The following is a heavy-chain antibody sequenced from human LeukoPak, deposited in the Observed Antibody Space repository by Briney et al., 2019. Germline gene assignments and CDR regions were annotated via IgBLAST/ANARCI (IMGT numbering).Heavy chain of an antibody. V-gene: IGHV4-59*08. J-gene: IGHJ5*02. CDR2: IYYTGSI. CDR1: GGSISSYY. CDR3: ARHAIYSGGYSYWFDP. Sequence: SETLSLTCTVSGGSISSYYWSCIRQPPGKGLEWIAFIYYTGSINYNPSLKSRASISLDTSKNLCSLRLSSVTAADTAVYYCARHAIYSGGYSYWFDPWGLRALVTVSS. D-gene: IGHD1-26*01.